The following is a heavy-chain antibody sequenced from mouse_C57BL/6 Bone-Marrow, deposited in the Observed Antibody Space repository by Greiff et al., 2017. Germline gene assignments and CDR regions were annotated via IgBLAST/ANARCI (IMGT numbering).Heavy chain of an antibody. V-gene: IGHV1-12*01. D-gene: IGHD2-1*01. J-gene: IGHJ1*03. CDR2: IYPGNGDT. CDR1: GYTFTSCN. CDR3: ARGMGYGNYWYFDV. Sequence: LQQSGAELVRPGASVKMSCKASGYTFTSCNMHWVKQTPRQGLEWMGAIYPGNGDTSYNQKFKGKATLTVDKSSSTAYMQLSSLTSEDSAVYFCARGMGYGNYWYFDVWGTGTTVTVSS.